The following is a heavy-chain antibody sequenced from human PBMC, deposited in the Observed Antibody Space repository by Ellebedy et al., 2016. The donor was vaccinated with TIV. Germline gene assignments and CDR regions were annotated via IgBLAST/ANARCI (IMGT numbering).Heavy chain of an antibody. CDR2: INPNSGGT. J-gene: IGHJ4*02. D-gene: IGHD4-23*01. V-gene: IGHV1-2*02. CDR3: ARDESRYGGNSGAY. CDR1: GYTFTGYC. Sequence: ASVKVSCKASGYTFTGYCMHWVRQAPGHGLEWMGWINPNSGGTNYAQKFQGRVTMTRDASISTAYMELSRLRSDDTAVYYCARDESRYGGNSGAYWGQGTLVTVSS.